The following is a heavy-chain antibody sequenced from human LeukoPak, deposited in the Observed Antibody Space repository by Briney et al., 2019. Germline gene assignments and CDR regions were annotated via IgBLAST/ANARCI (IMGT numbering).Heavy chain of an antibody. CDR2: ISAYNGNT. J-gene: IGHJ3*02. V-gene: IGHV1-18*01. CDR1: SYTLTNYG. CDR3: ARDQDPGAFDI. Sequence: ASVKVSRKASSYTLTNYGISWVRQAPGQGLEWMGWISAYNGNTNYAQNLQGRVTMTTDTSTNTAYMELRSLRSDDTAVYYCARDQDPGAFDIWGQGTMVTVSS.